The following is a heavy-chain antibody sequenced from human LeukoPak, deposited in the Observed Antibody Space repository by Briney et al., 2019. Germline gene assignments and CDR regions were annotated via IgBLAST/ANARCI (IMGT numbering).Heavy chain of an antibody. Sequence: GGSLRLSCAASGFTFSSDSMNWVRQAPGKGLEWGSAISGSGGGTYYADSAKGRFTISRDNSKNTLYLQMNSLRAEDTAVYYCAKDGKSRDLLWLGESATGYFDYWGQGTLVTVSS. CDR2: ISGSGGGT. CDR1: GFTFSSDS. CDR3: AKDGKSRDLLWLGESATGYFDY. D-gene: IGHD3-10*01. V-gene: IGHV3-23*01. J-gene: IGHJ4*02.